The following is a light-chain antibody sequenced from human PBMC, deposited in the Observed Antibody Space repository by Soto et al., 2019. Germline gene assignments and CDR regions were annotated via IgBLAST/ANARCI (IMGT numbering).Light chain of an antibody. Sequence: QSVLTQPPSASGTPGQRVTISCSGSSSNIGSNNDYWYHHLPRTAPKLLIYRNNQRPSGVPDRFSGSKTATSASLAISGVRSDDDAEDYCSGWDDSLSGVVFGGGTQLTVL. V-gene: IGLV1-47*01. CDR3: SGWDDSLSGVV. J-gene: IGLJ2*01. CDR2: RNN. CDR1: SSNIGSNN.